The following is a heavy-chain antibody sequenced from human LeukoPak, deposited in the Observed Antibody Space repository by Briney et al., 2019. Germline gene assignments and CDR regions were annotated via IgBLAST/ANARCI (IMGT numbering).Heavy chain of an antibody. D-gene: IGHD2-2*01. CDR1: GYSISSGYY. CDR2: IYHSGST. CDR3: ARDPSLNWFDP. Sequence: SETLSLTCTVSGYSISSGYYWGWIRQPPGKGLEWIGSIYHSGSTYYNPSLKSRVTISVDTSKKQFSLKVSSVTAADTAVYYCARDPSLNWFDPWGQGTLVTVSS. J-gene: IGHJ5*02. V-gene: IGHV4-38-2*02.